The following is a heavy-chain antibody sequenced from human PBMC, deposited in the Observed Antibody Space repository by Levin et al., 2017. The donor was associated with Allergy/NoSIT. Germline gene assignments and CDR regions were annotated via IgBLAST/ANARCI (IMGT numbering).Heavy chain of an antibody. CDR3: ARRGIVATVPLDYGMDV. D-gene: IGHD5-12*01. J-gene: IGHJ6*02. Sequence: GESLKISCKGSGYSFTSYWIGWVRQMPGKGLEWMGIIYPGDSDTRYSPSFQGQVTISADKSISTAYLQWSSLKASDTAMYYCARRGIVATVPLDYGMDVWGQGTTVTVSS. V-gene: IGHV5-51*01. CDR1: GYSFTSYW. CDR2: IYPGDSDT.